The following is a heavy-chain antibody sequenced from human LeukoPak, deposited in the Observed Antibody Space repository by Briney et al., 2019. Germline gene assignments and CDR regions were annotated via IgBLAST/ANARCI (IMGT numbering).Heavy chain of an antibody. CDR2: ISSSSSYI. D-gene: IGHD3-22*01. CDR1: GFTFSSYS. V-gene: IGHV3-21*01. Sequence: GGSLRLSCAASGFTFSSYSMNWDRQAPGNGLEWVSSISSSSSYIYYADSVKGGFTISRDNAKNSLYLQMNSLGAEDTAVYYCARERGGYYYDSSDPNGGAFDIWGQGTMVTVSS. J-gene: IGHJ3*02. CDR3: ARERGGYYYDSSDPNGGAFDI.